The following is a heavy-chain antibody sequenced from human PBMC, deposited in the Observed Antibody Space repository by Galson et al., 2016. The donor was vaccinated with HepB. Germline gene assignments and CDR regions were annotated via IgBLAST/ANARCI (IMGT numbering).Heavy chain of an antibody. J-gene: IGHJ6*02. Sequence: SLRLSCAASGFTFNDYAMHWVRQAPGKGLEWVSGINWNSGSIGYADSVKGRFTIFRDHAKNSLYLQMSSLRAEETALYYCTKDENSSGWYKYRSYSSYGMDVWGQGTTVTVSS. D-gene: IGHD6-19*01. V-gene: IGHV3-9*01. CDR1: GFTFNDYA. CDR3: TKDENSSGWYKYRSYSSYGMDV. CDR2: INWNSGSI.